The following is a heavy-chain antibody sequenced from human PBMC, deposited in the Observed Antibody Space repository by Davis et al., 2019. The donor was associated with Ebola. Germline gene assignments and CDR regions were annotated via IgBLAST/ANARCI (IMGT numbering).Heavy chain of an antibody. CDR3: ASKDYYYGMDV. J-gene: IGHJ6*02. Sequence: GGSLRLSCAASGFTVSSNYISWVRQAPGKGLAWAPVIYSGGSTYYADSVKGRFTISRDNSKNTLYLQMNSLRAEDTAVYYRASKDYYYGMDVWGQGTTVTVSS. V-gene: IGHV3-66*01. CDR2: IYSGGST. CDR1: GFTVSSNY.